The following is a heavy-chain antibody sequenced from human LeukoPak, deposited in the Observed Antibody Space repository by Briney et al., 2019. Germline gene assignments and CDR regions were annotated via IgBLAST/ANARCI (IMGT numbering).Heavy chain of an antibody. Sequence: GGSLRLSCAASGFTFSSYAMHWVRQAPGKGLEWVAVISYDGNNRYYADSVKGRFTISRDNSKNTLSLQMNSLRAEDTAVYYCARSRLYYYDSSGLDYWGQGTLVTVSS. D-gene: IGHD3-22*01. CDR2: ISYDGNNR. CDR3: ARSRLYYYDSSGLDY. CDR1: GFTFSSYA. V-gene: IGHV3-30*01. J-gene: IGHJ4*02.